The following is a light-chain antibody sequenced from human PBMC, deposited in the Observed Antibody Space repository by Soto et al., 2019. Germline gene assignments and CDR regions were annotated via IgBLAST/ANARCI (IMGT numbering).Light chain of an antibody. Sequence: QSALTQPPSASGSPGQSVTISCIGTASDIGRYNYVSWYQHHPGKAPKLIIYEVTKRPSGVPDRFSGSKSGNTASLTVSGLQADDEADYYCSSYTTIKTVVFGGGTKVTVL. CDR2: EVT. V-gene: IGLV2-8*01. CDR1: ASDIGRYNY. J-gene: IGLJ2*01. CDR3: SSYTTIKTVV.